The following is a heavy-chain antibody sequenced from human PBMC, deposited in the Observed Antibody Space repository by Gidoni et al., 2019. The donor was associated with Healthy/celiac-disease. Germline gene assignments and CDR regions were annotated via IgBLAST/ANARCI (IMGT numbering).Heavy chain of an antibody. CDR3: ARDRRGTMVRGVIIT. CDR2: ISSSSSYI. Sequence: QVQLVESGGGLVKPGGSLKLSCADSGFTFSDYYMRWIRQAPGKGLDWVSYISSSSSYINYAASVKGRFTISRDNAKNSLYLQMNSLRAEDTAVYYCARDRRGTMVRGVIITWGQGTLVTVSS. V-gene: IGHV3-11*05. J-gene: IGHJ5*02. D-gene: IGHD3-10*01. CDR1: GFTFSDYY.